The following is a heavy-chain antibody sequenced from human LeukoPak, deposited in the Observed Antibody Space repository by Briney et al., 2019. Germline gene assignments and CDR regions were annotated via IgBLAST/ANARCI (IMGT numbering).Heavy chain of an antibody. D-gene: IGHD6-13*01. J-gene: IGHJ4*02. CDR1: GGSISSDGYS. Sequence: NPSQTLSLTCTVSGGSISSDGYSWNWIRQPPGKGLEWIGYIYHSGSTYYNPSLKSRVTISVDRSKNQFSLKLSSVTAADTAVYYCARGTGEQQLVGTPFDYWGQGTLVTVSS. CDR3: ARGTGEQQLVGTPFDY. CDR2: IYHSGST. V-gene: IGHV4-30-2*01.